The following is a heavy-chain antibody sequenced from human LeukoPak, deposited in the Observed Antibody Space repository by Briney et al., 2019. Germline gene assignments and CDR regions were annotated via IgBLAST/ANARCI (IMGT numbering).Heavy chain of an antibody. Sequence: SETLSLTCAVYGGSFSGYYWSWIRQPPGKGLEWIGEINHSGSTNYNPSLKSRVTISVDTSKNQFSLKLSSVTAADTAVYYCARLRLQRDWFDPWGQGTLVTVSS. CDR2: INHSGST. J-gene: IGHJ5*02. CDR1: GGSFSGYY. D-gene: IGHD4-11*01. V-gene: IGHV4-34*01. CDR3: ARLRLQRDWFDP.